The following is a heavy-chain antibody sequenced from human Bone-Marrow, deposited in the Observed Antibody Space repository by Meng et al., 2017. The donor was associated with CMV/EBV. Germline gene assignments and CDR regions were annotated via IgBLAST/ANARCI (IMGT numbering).Heavy chain of an antibody. CDR2: IYYSGST. CDR3: ARELYQLLSNYYYYYGMDV. J-gene: IGHJ6*02. D-gene: IGHD2-2*01. CDR1: GGSISSSSYY. V-gene: IGHV4-39*07. Sequence: SEPLSLTCTVSGGSISSSSYYWGWIRQPPGKGLEWIGSIYYSGSTYYNPSLKSRVTISVDTSKNQFSLKLSSVTAADTAVYYCARELYQLLSNYYYYYGMDVWGQGTTVTV.